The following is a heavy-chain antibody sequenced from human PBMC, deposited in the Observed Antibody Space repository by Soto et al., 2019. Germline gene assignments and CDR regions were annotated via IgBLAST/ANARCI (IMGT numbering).Heavy chain of an antibody. CDR1: GGSISSGGYY. V-gene: IGHV4-31*03. Sequence: PSETLSLTCTVSGGSISSGGYYWSWIRQHPGKGLEWIGYIYYSGSTYYNPSLKSRVTISVDTSKNQFSLKLSSVTAADTAVYYCAREFAYRGGDCYHGHFDYWGQGTLVTVSS. D-gene: IGHD2-21*02. CDR3: AREFAYRGGDCYHGHFDY. CDR2: IYYSGST. J-gene: IGHJ4*02.